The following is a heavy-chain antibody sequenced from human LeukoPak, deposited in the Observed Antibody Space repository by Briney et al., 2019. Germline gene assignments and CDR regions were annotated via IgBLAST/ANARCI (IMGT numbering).Heavy chain of an antibody. CDR1: GFTFSSYW. CDR2: IKQDGSEK. D-gene: IGHD2-2*02. V-gene: IGHV3-7*01. CDR3: ARWGYCSSTSCYTGWTN. J-gene: IGHJ4*02. Sequence: GGSLRLSCAASGFTFSSYWMSWVRQAAGKGLEWVANIKQDGSEKYYVDSVKGRFTISRDNAKNSLYLQMNSLRAEDTAVYYCARWGYCSSTSCYTGWTNWGQGTLVTVSS.